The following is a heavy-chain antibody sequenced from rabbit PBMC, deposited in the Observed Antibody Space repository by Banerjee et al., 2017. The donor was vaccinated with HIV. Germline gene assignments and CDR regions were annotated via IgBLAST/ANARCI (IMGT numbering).Heavy chain of an antibody. D-gene: IGHD4-1*01. Sequence: QEQLEESGGDLVKPEGSLTITCTASGFSFSNKYVMCWVRQAPGKGLEWIACIYAGSGSTHYASWANGRFTISKTSSTTVDLQMTSLTVADTATYFCARDLAGAIGWNFNLWGPGTLVT. CDR3: ARDLAGAIGWNFNL. V-gene: IGHV1S45*01. CDR2: IYAGSGST. CDR1: GFSFSNKYV. J-gene: IGHJ4*01.